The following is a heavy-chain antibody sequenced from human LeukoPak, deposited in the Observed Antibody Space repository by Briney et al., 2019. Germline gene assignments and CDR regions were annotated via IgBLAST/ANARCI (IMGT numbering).Heavy chain of an antibody. CDR2: ISSDGSKK. V-gene: IGHV3-30-3*01. CDR3: ARDPHYYDSSGYYTPYTDY. Sequence: GGSLRLSCAASGFTFSSFSIHWVRQALGKGLEWVAVISSDGSKKFYADSVKGRFTISRDNSKNTLYLQMNSLGPEDTAVYNCARDPHYYDSSGYYTPYTDYWGQGTLVTVSS. J-gene: IGHJ4*02. D-gene: IGHD3-22*01. CDR1: GFTFSSFS.